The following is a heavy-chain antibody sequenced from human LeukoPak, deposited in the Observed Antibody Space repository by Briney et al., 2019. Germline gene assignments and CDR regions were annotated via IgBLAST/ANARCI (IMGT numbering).Heavy chain of an antibody. CDR2: ISGSGGST. Sequence: GGSLRLSCAASGFTFSSYAMSWVRQAPGKGLEWVSAISGSGGSTYYADSVKGRFTISRDNSKNTVYLQMNSLRVDDTALYYCAKGTAASCTGSSCYPLDFWDQGTLVTVSS. V-gene: IGHV3-23*01. J-gene: IGHJ4*02. D-gene: IGHD2-8*02. CDR3: AKGTAASCTGSSCYPLDF. CDR1: GFTFSSYA.